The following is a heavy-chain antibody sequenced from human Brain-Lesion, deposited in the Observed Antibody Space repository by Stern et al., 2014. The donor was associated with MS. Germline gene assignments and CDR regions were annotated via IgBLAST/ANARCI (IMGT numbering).Heavy chain of an antibody. V-gene: IGHV4-30-4*01. Sequence: QLQLQESGQGLVKPSQTLSLTCTVSGGSINSGDYHWTWIRQPPGKGLEWIGFITYSGTTYYKPSLQRRLTISVDTSKNQFSLKLRSVTAGDTAVYYCARSTVSAEYYFDYWGQGTLVTVSS. CDR2: ITYSGTT. CDR1: GGSINSGDYH. D-gene: IGHD4-11*01. J-gene: IGHJ4*02. CDR3: ARSTVSAEYYFDY.